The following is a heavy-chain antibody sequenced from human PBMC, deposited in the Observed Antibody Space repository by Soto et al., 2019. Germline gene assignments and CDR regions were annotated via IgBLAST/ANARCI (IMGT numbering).Heavy chain of an antibody. V-gene: IGHV3-23*01. Sequence: EVHLLESGGGLVQPGGSLRLSCAASAFMFRNYAMSWVRQAPGKGLEWVSTIRLGGGNTHYADSVKGRFTISRDNSKISLYLEMNNLRGEDTALYYCAQDPSTGYADHWGQGTLVTVSS. CDR1: AFMFRNYA. CDR2: IRLGGGNT. D-gene: IGHD3-9*01. J-gene: IGHJ4*02. CDR3: AQDPSTGYADH.